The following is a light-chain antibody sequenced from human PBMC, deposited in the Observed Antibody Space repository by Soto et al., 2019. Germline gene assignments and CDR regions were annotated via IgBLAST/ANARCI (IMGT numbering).Light chain of an antibody. V-gene: IGKV1-12*01. J-gene: IGKJ4*01. CDR1: QPISSW. CDR3: QQASSFPLT. CDR2: SAS. Sequence: IQMTQSPSSVSASVGDRVTITCRASQPISSWLAWYQQKPGQPHNLLIYSASTLRSGVPSRFSGSESGTLFTLTITNLQAEDFATYYCQQASSFPLTFGGGTKVEV.